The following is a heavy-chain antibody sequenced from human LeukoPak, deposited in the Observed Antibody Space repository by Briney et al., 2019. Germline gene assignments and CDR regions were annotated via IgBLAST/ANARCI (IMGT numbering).Heavy chain of an antibody. CDR1: GFTFSTYA. CDR3: AKDGGLWVSAHWGDS. Sequence: GGSLRLSCAAPGFTFSTYAMSWVRQAPGKGLEWVSTITTSDGNTYYADSVKGRFTVSRDNSKNTLFLQMNSLRAEDTAVYYCAKDGGLWVSAHWGDSWGRGTLVTVSS. D-gene: IGHD7-27*01. CDR2: ITTSDGNT. V-gene: IGHV3-23*01. J-gene: IGHJ4*02.